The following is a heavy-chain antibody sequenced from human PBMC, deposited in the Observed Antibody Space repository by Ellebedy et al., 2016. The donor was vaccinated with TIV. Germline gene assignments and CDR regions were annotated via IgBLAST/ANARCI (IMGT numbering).Heavy chain of an antibody. CDR2: SNQSGNT. CDR1: GGSFSGYY. J-gene: IGHJ4*02. V-gene: IGHV4-34*01. D-gene: IGHD4-23*01. CDR3: ARGRDHGGNSGFSDY. Sequence: GSLRLSXAVYGGSFSGYYWSWVRQPPGKGLEWIGESNQSGNTNYNPSLKSRVTVSVDTSKNQFSLKVISVTAADTAVYYCARGRDHGGNSGFSDYWGQGTPVTVSS.